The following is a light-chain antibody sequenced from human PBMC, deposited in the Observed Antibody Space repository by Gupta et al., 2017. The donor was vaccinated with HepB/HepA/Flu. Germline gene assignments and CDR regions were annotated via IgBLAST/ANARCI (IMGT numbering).Light chain of an antibody. CDR2: KAS. CDR1: QSISSW. Sequence: DIHMTPSPSTLSASVGDRVTITCRASQSISSWLAWYQQKPGKAPKLLIYKASSLESGVPSRFSGSGSGTEFTLTISSLQHDDFATYYCQQYNSYSPCTFGQGTKLEIK. V-gene: IGKV1-5*03. CDR3: QQYNSYSPCT. J-gene: IGKJ2*02.